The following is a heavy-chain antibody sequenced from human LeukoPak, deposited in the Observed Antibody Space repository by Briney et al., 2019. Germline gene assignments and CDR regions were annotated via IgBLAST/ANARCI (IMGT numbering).Heavy chain of an antibody. CDR1: GGSISSHY. D-gene: IGHD3-9*01. J-gene: IGHJ4*02. V-gene: IGHV4-59*08. CDR2: INYSGRT. CDR3: ARHGFDTGNYQAHFDC. Sequence: SETLSLTCTVSGGSISSHYWSWFRQPPGKGLEWIGYINYSGRTNYNPFLTGRVTVSVDTSTNQFSLRLTSVTAADTAVYYCARHGFDTGNYQAHFDCWGQGTLVTVSS.